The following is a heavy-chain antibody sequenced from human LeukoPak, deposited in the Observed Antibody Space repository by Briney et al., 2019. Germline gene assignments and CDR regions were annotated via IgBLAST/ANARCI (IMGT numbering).Heavy chain of an antibody. Sequence: PGGSLRLSCAASGFTFCSYGMHWVRQAPGKGLEWVAVISYDGSNKYYADSVKGRFTISRDNSKNTLYLQMNSLRAEDTAVYYCAKDRGYSYGYFDYWGQGTLVTVSS. J-gene: IGHJ4*02. CDR3: AKDRGYSYGYFDY. CDR2: ISYDGSNK. CDR1: GFTFCSYG. V-gene: IGHV3-30*18. D-gene: IGHD5-18*01.